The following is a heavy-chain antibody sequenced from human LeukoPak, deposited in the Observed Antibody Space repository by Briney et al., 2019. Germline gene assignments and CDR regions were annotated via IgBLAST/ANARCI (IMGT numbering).Heavy chain of an antibody. Sequence: GGSLRLSCEASGFTFSSYAMYWVRQAPGKGLDYVSAISGSATSTYYADSVKGRFTISRDNSKNTLFLQINSLRAEDTAVYYCAKDRGRTVTPLMAFDTWGQGTMVTVSS. D-gene: IGHD4-17*01. V-gene: IGHV3-23*01. CDR3: AKDRGRTVTPLMAFDT. CDR2: ISGSATST. CDR1: GFTFSSYA. J-gene: IGHJ3*02.